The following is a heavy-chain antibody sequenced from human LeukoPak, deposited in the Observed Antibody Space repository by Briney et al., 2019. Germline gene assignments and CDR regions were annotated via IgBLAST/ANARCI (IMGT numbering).Heavy chain of an antibody. CDR2: IKQDGSEK. CDR1: GFTFNSYW. CDR3: ARPGIAVAGTEDY. Sequence: GGSLRLSCVASGFTFNSYWMTWVRQAPGKGLEWVANIKQDGSEKYYVDSVKGRFAITRDNAKNSLYPQMNSLRAEDTAVYYCARPGIAVAGTEDYWGQGTLVTVSS. J-gene: IGHJ4*02. D-gene: IGHD6-19*01. V-gene: IGHV3-7*01.